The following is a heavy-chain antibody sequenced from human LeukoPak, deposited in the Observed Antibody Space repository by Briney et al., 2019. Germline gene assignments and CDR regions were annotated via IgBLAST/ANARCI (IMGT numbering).Heavy chain of an antibody. CDR3: TRDYYDSSGYYYLPDY. J-gene: IGHJ4*02. Sequence: GRSLRLSCVASGFTFSDYGIHWVRQAPGKGLEWVAVISYDGRKMKYADSVKGRFTISRDNSKDTLSLHMNTLRTEDTAVHYCTRDYYDSSGYYYLPDYWGQGTLVTVSS. CDR1: GFTFSDYG. V-gene: IGHV3-30*03. D-gene: IGHD3-22*01. CDR2: ISYDGRKM.